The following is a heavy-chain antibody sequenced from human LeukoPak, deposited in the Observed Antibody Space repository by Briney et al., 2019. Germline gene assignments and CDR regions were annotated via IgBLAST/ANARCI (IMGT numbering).Heavy chain of an antibody. CDR3: ARSGGVITVAPFDC. V-gene: IGHV3-53*01. Sequence: GGSLRLSCAISGFSVSSKYMSWVRQPPGKGPEWVSVIYNDGSTYYADSVKGRFTISRDNSKNTLLLQMNSLRAEDTAVYYCARSGGVITVAPFDCWGQGSLVTVS. D-gene: IGHD4-23*01. CDR2: IYNDGST. J-gene: IGHJ4*02. CDR1: GFSVSSKY.